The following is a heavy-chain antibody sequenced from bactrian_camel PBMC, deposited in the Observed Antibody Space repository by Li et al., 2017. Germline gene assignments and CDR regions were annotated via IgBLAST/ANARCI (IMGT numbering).Heavy chain of an antibody. D-gene: IGHD3*01. CDR3: AARPGRMTAIHALVEDEYVL. V-gene: IGHV3S67*01. J-gene: IGHJ4*01. CDR1: GLTYSHYC. Sequence: EVQLVESGGGSVQAGGSLRLSCAASGLTYSHYCNAWFRQVPGKEREGVAAIDSDGKTFYADSVKGRFTISKDNSDNTLYLQMNSLKSEDTAMYYCAARPGRMTAIHALVEDEYVLWGRGTQVTVS. CDR2: IDSDGKT.